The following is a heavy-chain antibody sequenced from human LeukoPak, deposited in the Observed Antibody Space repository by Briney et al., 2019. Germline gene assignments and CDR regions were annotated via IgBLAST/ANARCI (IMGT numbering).Heavy chain of an antibody. Sequence: PGGSLRLSCTASGFTFSDYFVSWIRQAPGEGLEWISYISYTGETIYYADSVEGRFTFSRDNAKNSLYLQMNSLRAEDTAVYYCASENYYDSSGYYYDAFDIWGQGTMVTVSS. CDR3: ASENYYDSSGYYYDAFDI. J-gene: IGHJ3*02. D-gene: IGHD3-22*01. V-gene: IGHV3-11*04. CDR2: ISYTGETI. CDR1: GFTFSDYF.